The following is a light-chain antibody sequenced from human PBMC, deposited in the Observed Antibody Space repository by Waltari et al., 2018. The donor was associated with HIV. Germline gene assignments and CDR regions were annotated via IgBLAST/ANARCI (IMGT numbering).Light chain of an antibody. J-gene: IGLJ2*01. CDR1: SSNVGNQG. Sequence: QAGLTQPPSVSKALRQTATLTCTGNSSNVGNQGAAWLQQHQGHPPKLLSYRNNNRPSGISERFSASRSGNIASLNITGLQPEYESDYYCSAWDSSLGEWLFGGGTKLTVL. V-gene: IGLV10-54*04. CDR2: RNN. CDR3: SAWDSSLGEWL.